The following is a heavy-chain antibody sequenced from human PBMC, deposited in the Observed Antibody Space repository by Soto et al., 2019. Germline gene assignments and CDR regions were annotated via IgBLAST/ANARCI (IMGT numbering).Heavy chain of an antibody. Sequence: QVQLVQSGAEVKNSGASVKVSCKASGYTFTSYGFSWVRQAPGQGLEWMGWISASNGNTNYAQKLQGRVTMTTDTSTGTAYKELSSLKSDATAVYYCARVGGGLASLGYYGMDVWGQGTTVTVSS. CDR3: ARVGGGLASLGYYGMDV. CDR2: ISASNGNT. CDR1: GYTFTSYG. D-gene: IGHD3-10*01. J-gene: IGHJ6*02. V-gene: IGHV1-18*01.